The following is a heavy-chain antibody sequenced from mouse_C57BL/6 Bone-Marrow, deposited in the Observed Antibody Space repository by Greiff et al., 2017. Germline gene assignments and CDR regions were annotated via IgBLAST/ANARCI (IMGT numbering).Heavy chain of an antibody. CDR2: IDPENGDT. J-gene: IGHJ4*01. V-gene: IGHV14-4*01. CDR1: GFNIKDDY. Sequence: EVQLQQSGAELVRPGASVKLSCTASGFNIKDDYMHWVKQRPEQGLEWIGWIDPENGDTEYASKFQGKATITADTSSNTAYLQLSSLTSEDTAVYYCTKDYAMDYWGQGTSVTGSS. CDR3: TKDYAMDY.